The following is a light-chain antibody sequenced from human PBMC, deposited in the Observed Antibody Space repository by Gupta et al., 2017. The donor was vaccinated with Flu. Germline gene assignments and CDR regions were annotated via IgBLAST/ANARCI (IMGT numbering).Light chain of an antibody. CDR2: DKR. V-gene: IGLV1-51*01. J-gene: IGLJ3*02. Sequence: KVTINSSGRAAKIGTKYVCWYQQFPGQAPILIIYDKRVRPSGIPERFAGSKSGNTASLTINGVKAGDEADYYCQTWDATTDSVWFGGGTKLIVL. CDR3: QTWDATTDSVW. CDR1: AAKIGTKY.